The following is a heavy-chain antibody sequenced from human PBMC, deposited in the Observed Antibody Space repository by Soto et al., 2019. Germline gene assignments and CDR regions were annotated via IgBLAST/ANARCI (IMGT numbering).Heavy chain of an antibody. J-gene: IGHJ3*01. CDR1: GDTFSRYT. CDR2: IVPNFGTP. CDR3: ARGGYIDPSRHFDV. V-gene: IGHV1-69*13. D-gene: IGHD5-18*01. Sequence: SVKVSCKXSGDTFSRYTFNWVRQAPGQGLEWMGGIVPNFGTPNYAPTFQDRVAITADESTNTAYMEINGLTSEDTAIYYCARGGYIDPSRHFDVWGQGTLVTVSS.